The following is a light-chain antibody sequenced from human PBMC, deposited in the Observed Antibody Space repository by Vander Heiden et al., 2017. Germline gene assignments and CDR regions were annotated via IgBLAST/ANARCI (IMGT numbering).Light chain of an antibody. CDR3: QAWDSSSLVV. V-gene: IGLV3-21*02. J-gene: IGLJ2*01. Sequence: SYVLTQPPSVSVAPGQTARLTCGRNLIGRQNVHWYQQKPGLAPVLIVYNGSDRPSGIPERFSGSNSGNTATLTISRVEAGDEADYYCQAWDSSSLVVFGGGTKVTVL. CDR1: LIGRQN. CDR2: NGS.